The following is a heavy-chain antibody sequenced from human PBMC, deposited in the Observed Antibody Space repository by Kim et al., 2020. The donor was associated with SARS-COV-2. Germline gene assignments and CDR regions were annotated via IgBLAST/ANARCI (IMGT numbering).Heavy chain of an antibody. V-gene: IGHV5-51*01. J-gene: IGHJ5*02. D-gene: IGHD6-13*01. CDR3: ARHRLEGSWHLNWFDP. CDR2: IYPGDSDT. CDR1: GYSFTSYW. Sequence: GESLKISCKGSGYSFTSYWIGLVRQMPGKGLEWMGIIYPGDSDTRYSPSFQGQVTISADKSISTAYLQWSSLKASDTAMYYCARHRLEGSWHLNWFDPWGQGTLVTVSS.